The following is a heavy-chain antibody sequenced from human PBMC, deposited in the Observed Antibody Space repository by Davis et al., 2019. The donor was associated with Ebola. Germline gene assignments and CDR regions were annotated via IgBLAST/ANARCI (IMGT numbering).Heavy chain of an antibody. CDR3: ARAFYCSSTSCYTADMPDYYYYGMDV. CDR1: GYTFTSYG. CDR2: ISAYNGNT. Sequence: ASAKVSCKASGYTFTSYGISWVRQAPGQGLEWMGWISAYNGNTNYAQKLQGRVTMTTDTSTSTAYMELRSLRSDDTAVYYCARAFYCSSTSCYTADMPDYYYYGMDVWGQGTTVTVSS. J-gene: IGHJ6*02. D-gene: IGHD2-2*02. V-gene: IGHV1-18*01.